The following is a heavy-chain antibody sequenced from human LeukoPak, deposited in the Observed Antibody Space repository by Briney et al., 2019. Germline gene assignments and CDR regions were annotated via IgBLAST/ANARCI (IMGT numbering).Heavy chain of an antibody. Sequence: SETLSLTCTVSGSSMSDYYWSFIRQPAGKGLEWIGRIHPSGTTYFNPSLKSRVTMSVDTSQSQFSLRLTSMTAADTAVYFCARGDYYDGGGRNWFDPWGQGILVAVSS. V-gene: IGHV4-4*07. J-gene: IGHJ5*02. CDR2: IHPSGTT. D-gene: IGHD3-16*01. CDR3: ARGDYYDGGGRNWFDP. CDR1: GSSMSDYY.